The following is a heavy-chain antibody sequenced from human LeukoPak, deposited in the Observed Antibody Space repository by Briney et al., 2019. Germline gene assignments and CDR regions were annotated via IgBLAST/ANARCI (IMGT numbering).Heavy chain of an antibody. V-gene: IGHV1-2*02. CDR1: GYTFTGYY. J-gene: IGHJ6*03. Sequence: ASVKVSCKASGYTFTGYYMHWVRQAPGQGLEWMGWINPNSGGTNYAQKFQGRVTMTRDTSISTAYMELSRLRSDDTAVDYCARDTSSGSYDYYYYYYMDVWGKGTTVTVSS. D-gene: IGHD3-10*01. CDR3: ARDTSSGSYDYYYYYYMDV. CDR2: INPNSGGT.